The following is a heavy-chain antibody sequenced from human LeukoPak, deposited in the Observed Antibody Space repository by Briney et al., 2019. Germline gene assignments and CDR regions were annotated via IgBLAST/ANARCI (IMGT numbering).Heavy chain of an antibody. V-gene: IGHV1-69*04. J-gene: IGHJ1*01. CDR2: IIPILGIA. Sequence: ASVKVSCKASGGTFSSYAISWVQQAPGQGLEWMGMIIPILGIANYAQKFQGRVTITADKSTSTAYMELNSLRAEDTAVYYCAREGLGSSPDLEYFQHWGQGTLVTVSS. CDR1: GGTFSSYA. CDR3: AREGLGSSPDLEYFQH. D-gene: IGHD6-13*01.